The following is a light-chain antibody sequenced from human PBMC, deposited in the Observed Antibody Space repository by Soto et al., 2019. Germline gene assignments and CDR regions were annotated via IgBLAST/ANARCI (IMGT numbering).Light chain of an antibody. Sequence: EIVLTQSPGTLSLSPGERATLSCRASQSVSSSYLAWYQQKPGQATRLLIYGASSRATGIPNRFSCSGSGPDFTLTISGLEPEDFAVYSCQQYGSSPNTFGQGTKLQI. J-gene: IGKJ2*01. V-gene: IGKV3-20*01. CDR2: GAS. CDR3: QQYGSSPNT. CDR1: QSVSSSY.